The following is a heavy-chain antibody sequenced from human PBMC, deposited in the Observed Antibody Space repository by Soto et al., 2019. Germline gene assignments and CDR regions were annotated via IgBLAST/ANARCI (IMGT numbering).Heavy chain of an antibody. J-gene: IGHJ4*02. CDR3: AKHWGTPAPDDY. CDR2: ISASGST. Sequence: EVHLLKSGGGLVQPGGSLRLSCAASGFTFNTYDMTWVRQAPGKGLEWVSMISASGSTYYSGSVRGRFTISRDNSKSTLYLQMNSLRADDTAIYYCAKHWGTPAPDDYWGQGTLVTVSS. D-gene: IGHD6-13*01. V-gene: IGHV3-23*01. CDR1: GFTFNTYD.